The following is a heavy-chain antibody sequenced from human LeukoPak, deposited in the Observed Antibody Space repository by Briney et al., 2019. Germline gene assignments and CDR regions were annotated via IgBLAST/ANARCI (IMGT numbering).Heavy chain of an antibody. D-gene: IGHD3-22*01. CDR1: GGSISSYY. CDR2: IYYSGST. CDR3: ARCPRNYDSSGYYYVPFAFDI. V-gene: IGHV4-59*01. Sequence: SETLSLTCTVSGGSISSYYWSWIRQPPGKGLEWIGYIYYSGSTNYNPSLKSRVAISVDTSKNQFSLKLSSVTAADTAVYYCARCPRNYDSSGYYYVPFAFDIWGQGTMVIVSS. J-gene: IGHJ3*02.